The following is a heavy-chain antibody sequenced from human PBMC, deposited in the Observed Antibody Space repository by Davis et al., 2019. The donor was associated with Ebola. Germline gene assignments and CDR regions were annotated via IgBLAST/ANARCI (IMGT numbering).Heavy chain of an antibody. CDR2: ISGSGSST. CDR1: GFTFSDYY. Sequence: GESLKISCAASGFTFSDYYMSWIRQAPGKGLEWVSAISGSGSSTYYADSVKGRFTISRDNSKNTLYLQMNSLRADDTAVYYCAKGGTIYYYYGMDVWGQGTLVTVSS. J-gene: IGHJ6*02. CDR3: AKGGTIYYYYGMDV. V-gene: IGHV3-23*01. D-gene: IGHD1-14*01.